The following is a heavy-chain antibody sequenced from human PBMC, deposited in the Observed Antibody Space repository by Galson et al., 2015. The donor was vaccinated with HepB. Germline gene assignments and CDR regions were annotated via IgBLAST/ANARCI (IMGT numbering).Heavy chain of an antibody. CDR2: ISSSSSYM. CDR1: GFTFSSYT. Sequence: SLRLSCAASGFTFSSYTMNWVRQAPGKGLEWISSISSSSSYMYYADSLKGRFTISRDNAKNSLYLHMNSLRAEDTAVYYCARDRREDSEYYYWAFDIWGHGTMLTVSS. CDR3: ARDRREDSEYYYWAFDI. V-gene: IGHV3-21*01. D-gene: IGHD2/OR15-2a*01. J-gene: IGHJ3*02.